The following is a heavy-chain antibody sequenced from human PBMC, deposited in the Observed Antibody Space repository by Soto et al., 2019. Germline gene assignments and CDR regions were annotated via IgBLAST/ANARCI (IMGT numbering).Heavy chain of an antibody. V-gene: IGHV1-8*01. CDR1: GYTFTSYD. CDR2: MNPNSGNT. J-gene: IGHJ5*02. Sequence: ASVKVSCKASGYTFTSYDINWVRQATGQGLEWMGWMNPNSGNTGYAQKFQGRVTMTRNTSISTAYMELSSLRSEDTAVYYCASVARIGARPRPNWLDPRGQGTLVTVSS. D-gene: IGHD6-6*01. CDR3: ASVARIGARPRPNWLDP.